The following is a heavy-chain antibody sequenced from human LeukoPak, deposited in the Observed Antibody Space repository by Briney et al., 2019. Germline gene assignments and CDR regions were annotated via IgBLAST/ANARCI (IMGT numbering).Heavy chain of an antibody. V-gene: IGHV1-2*02. CDR3: ARTYYYDSSGYYHQNWFDP. D-gene: IGHD3-22*01. J-gene: IGHJ5*02. CDR1: GYTFTGYY. Sequence: ASVKVSCKASGYTFTGYYMHWVRQAPGQGLEWMGWINPNSGGTNYAQKFQGRVTMTSDTSISTAYMELSRLRSDDTAVYYCARTYYYDSSGYYHQNWFDPWGQGTLVTVSS. CDR2: INPNSGGT.